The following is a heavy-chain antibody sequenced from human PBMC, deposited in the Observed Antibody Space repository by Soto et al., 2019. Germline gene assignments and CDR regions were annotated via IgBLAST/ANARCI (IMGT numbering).Heavy chain of an antibody. CDR2: INSDGSTT. J-gene: IGHJ4*02. Sequence: EVQLVESGGGLVQPGGSLRLSCAASGFTFSSYWMHWVRQAPRKGLVWVSRINSDGSTTSYADSVKGRFTISRDNAKNTLYLQMNSLRAEYAAVYYCARVRNGDWYFDYWGQGTLVTISS. CDR3: ARVRNGDWYFDY. D-gene: IGHD4-17*01. CDR1: GFTFSSYW. V-gene: IGHV3-74*01.